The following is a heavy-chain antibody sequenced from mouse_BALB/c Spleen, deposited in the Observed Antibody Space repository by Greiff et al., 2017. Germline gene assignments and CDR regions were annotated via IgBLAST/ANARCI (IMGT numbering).Heavy chain of an antibody. J-gene: IGHJ1*01. D-gene: IGHD2-1*01. CDR2: IDPDNGDT. V-gene: IGHV14-4*02. CDR3: ASYGNYGYFDV. Sequence: VHVKQSGAELVRSGASVKLSCTASGFNIKDYYMHWVKQRPEQGLEWIGWIDPDNGDTEYAPKFQGKATMTADTSSNTAYLQLSSLTSEDTAVYYCASYGNYGYFDVWGAGTTVTVSS. CDR1: GFNIKDYY.